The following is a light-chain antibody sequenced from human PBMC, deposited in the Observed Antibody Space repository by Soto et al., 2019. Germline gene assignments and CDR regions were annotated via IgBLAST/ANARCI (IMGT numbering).Light chain of an antibody. CDR3: HQYYTAPWT. Sequence: DIVMTQSPDSLAVSLVERATINCKSSQSVLYSSNDKNYLTWYQQKPGQPPKLLIYWASTRESGVPERFSGSGSGTDFTLTTSSLQAEDVAIYYCHQYYTAPWTFGQGTKVEIK. CDR1: QSVLYSSNDKNY. V-gene: IGKV4-1*01. J-gene: IGKJ1*01. CDR2: WAS.